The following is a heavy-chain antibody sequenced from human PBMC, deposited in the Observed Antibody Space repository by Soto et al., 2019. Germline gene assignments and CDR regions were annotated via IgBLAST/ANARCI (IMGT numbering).Heavy chain of an antibody. J-gene: IGHJ4*02. CDR1: GASVNNDY. CDR2: ISYSGTI. V-gene: IGHV4-59*02. D-gene: IGHD3-16*01. Sequence: PSETLSLTCTVSGASVNNDYWTWIRQSAGKGLECIGYISYSGTINYNPSFRSRVSMSLDTSKNQFYLRLSSVAAADTAFYYCARVIGGRKRFDYWGQGTLVTVSS. CDR3: ARVIGGRKRFDY.